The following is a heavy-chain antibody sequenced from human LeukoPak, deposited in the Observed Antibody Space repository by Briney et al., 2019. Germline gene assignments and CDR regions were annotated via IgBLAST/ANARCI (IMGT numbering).Heavy chain of an antibody. Sequence: ASVKVSCKASGYTFTSYDINWVRQATGQGLEWMGWMNPNSGNTGYAQKFQGRVTITRNTSISTAYMELRSLRSDDTAMFYCARRGGKNYGDYLLYYYYMDVWGKGTTVTVSS. V-gene: IGHV1-8*03. J-gene: IGHJ6*03. CDR1: GYTFTSYD. CDR3: ARRGGKNYGDYLLYYYYMDV. CDR2: MNPNSGNT. D-gene: IGHD4-17*01.